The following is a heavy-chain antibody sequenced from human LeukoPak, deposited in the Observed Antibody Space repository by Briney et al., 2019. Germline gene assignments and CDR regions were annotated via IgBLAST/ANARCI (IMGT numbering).Heavy chain of an antibody. V-gene: IGHV4-39*01. D-gene: IGHD4-17*01. Sequence: ATETLSLTCGVSGGSMSSSSYYWGWIRQPPGKGLEWIGSIYYSGSTYYNPSLKSRVTISVDSSKNQCSLKLSSVTAADTAVYYCARHGTVTHRFDYWGQGTLVTVSS. CDR2: IYYSGST. CDR1: GGSMSSSSYY. J-gene: IGHJ4*02. CDR3: ARHGTVTHRFDY.